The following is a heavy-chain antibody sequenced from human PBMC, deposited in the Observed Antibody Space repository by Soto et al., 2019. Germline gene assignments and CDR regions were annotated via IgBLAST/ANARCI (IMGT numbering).Heavy chain of an antibody. CDR3: AKDGSYMVRGVIPNY. D-gene: IGHD3-10*01. J-gene: IGHJ4*02. V-gene: IGHV3-7*01. CDR2: VKPDGSEK. Sequence: GGSLRLSCAASGFTFSSYWMSWVRQTPGKGLEWVANVKPDGSEKWYVDSVKGRFTISRDNSKNTLYLQMNSLRAEDTAVYYCAKDGSYMVRGVIPNYWGQGTLVTVSS. CDR1: GFTFSSYW.